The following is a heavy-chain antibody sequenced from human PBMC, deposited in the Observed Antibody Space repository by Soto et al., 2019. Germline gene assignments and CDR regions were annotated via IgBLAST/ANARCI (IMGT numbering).Heavy chain of an antibody. Sequence: QVQLQESGPGLVKPSQTLSLTCTVSGGSVSSGGSGGYYWSWIRQYPGKGLECLGYVYYNGITYYLPSLNSRVTRSLDTSKNQFSLKLSSVTAAETAVYYCARDLGKYAMDVWGQGTTVTVSS. D-gene: IGHD3-10*01. V-gene: IGHV4-31*03. J-gene: IGHJ6*01. CDR2: VYYNGIT. CDR1: GGSVSSGGSGGYY. CDR3: ARDLGKYAMDV.